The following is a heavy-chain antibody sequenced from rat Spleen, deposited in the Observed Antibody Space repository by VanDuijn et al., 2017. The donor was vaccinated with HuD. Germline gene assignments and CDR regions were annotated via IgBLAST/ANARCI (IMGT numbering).Heavy chain of an antibody. CDR2: ISYDGGST. D-gene: IGHD1-4*01. Sequence: EVQLVESGGGLVQPGRSLKLSCAASGFTFSDYAMAWVRQAPKKGLEWVATISYDGGSTDYRDSVKGRFTISRDNAKSTLYLQMDSLRSEDTATYYCARRPGDFDCWGQGVMVTVSS. J-gene: IGHJ2*01. CDR3: ARRPGDFDC. CDR1: GFTFSDYA. V-gene: IGHV5-17*01.